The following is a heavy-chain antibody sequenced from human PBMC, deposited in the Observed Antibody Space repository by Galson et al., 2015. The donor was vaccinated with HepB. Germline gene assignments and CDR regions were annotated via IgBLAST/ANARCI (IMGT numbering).Heavy chain of an antibody. CDR3: AKDPDY. Sequence: SLRLSCAASGFAFSNYAMSWVRQAPGKGLEWVSSIGRSGGSTYYADSVKGRFIISRDTSNSTLYLQMNSLRAEDTAVYYCAKDPDYWGQGTLVTVSS. CDR1: GFAFSNYA. J-gene: IGHJ4*02. V-gene: IGHV3-23*01. CDR2: IGRSGGST.